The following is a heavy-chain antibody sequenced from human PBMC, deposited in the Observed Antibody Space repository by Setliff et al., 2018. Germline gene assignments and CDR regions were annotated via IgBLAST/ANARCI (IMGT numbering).Heavy chain of an antibody. CDR3: ARVYGENDLPDI. J-gene: IGHJ3*02. CDR1: GVSFSDYY. V-gene: IGHV4-34*01. D-gene: IGHD4-17*01. Sequence: SETLSLTCTVYGVSFSDYYWGWVRQSPGKGLDWIGEINHSGTTNYDPSLEGRISISVDTSKRQFSLKLSSVTAADMPVYYCARVYGENDLPDIWGQGTMVTVSS. CDR2: INHSGTT.